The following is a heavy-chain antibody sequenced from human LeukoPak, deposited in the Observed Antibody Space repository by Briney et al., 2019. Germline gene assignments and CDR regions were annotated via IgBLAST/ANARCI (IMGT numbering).Heavy chain of an antibody. J-gene: IGHJ3*02. CDR3: AGKLGEDALDI. V-gene: IGHV4-30-4*08. CDR2: IYYNGYT. D-gene: IGHD7-27*01. Sequence: SETLSLTCIISRGSINSGDYYWGWIRQPPGKGLEWIGYIYYNGYTFYNPCRKSRFFISVDTSKNRFSLKMSSVTAADTAVYFCAGKLGEDALDIWGQGTMVTVSS. CDR1: RGSINSGDYY.